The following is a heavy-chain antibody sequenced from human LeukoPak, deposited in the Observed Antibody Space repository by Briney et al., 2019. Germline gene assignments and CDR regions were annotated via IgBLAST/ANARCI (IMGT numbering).Heavy chain of an antibody. CDR1: GDSISSYY. D-gene: IGHD5-18*01. V-gene: IGHV4-34*01. CDR2: INHSGST. Sequence: PSETLSLTCTVSGDSISSYYWSWIRQPPGKGLEWIGEINHSGSTNYNPSLKSRVTISVDTSKNQFSLKLSSVTAADTAVYYCARGLWEQLWDYYFDYWGQGTLVTVSS. CDR3: ARGLWEQLWDYYFDY. J-gene: IGHJ4*02.